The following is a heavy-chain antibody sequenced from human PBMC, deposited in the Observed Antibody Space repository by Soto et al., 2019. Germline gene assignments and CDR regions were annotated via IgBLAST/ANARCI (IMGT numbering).Heavy chain of an antibody. CDR3: SYGSSFDY. Sequence: SETLSLTCTVSGGSVNSGHYYWNWIRQSPGKGLEWIGYIYYSGSTNYNSSLKSRLTMSVDTSQNQFSLQLNSVTAADTAVYFCSYGSSFDYWGQGTLVTVSS. V-gene: IGHV4-61*01. D-gene: IGHD3-10*01. CDR2: IYYSGST. J-gene: IGHJ4*02. CDR1: GGSVNSGHYY.